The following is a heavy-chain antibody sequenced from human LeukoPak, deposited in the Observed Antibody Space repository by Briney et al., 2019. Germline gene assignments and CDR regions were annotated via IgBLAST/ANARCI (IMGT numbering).Heavy chain of an antibody. Sequence: ASVKGSCKASGYTFTGYYIHGVRQAPGQGLEWLGWINPNSGGTNYPQKCQGRVTMTRDTSISTAHMELSRLRSDDTAGYYCARDWISGTFDAFDMWGQGTKVTVSS. J-gene: IGHJ3*02. D-gene: IGHD2/OR15-2a*01. CDR3: ARDWISGTFDAFDM. CDR1: GYTFTGYY. V-gene: IGHV1-2*02. CDR2: INPNSGGT.